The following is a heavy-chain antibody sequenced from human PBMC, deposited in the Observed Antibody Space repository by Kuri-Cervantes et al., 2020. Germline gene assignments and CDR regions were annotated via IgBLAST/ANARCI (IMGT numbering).Heavy chain of an antibody. CDR3: ARALYSGYNYVRDAFAV. V-gene: IGHV3-43*01. D-gene: IGHD5-12*01. J-gene: IGHJ3*01. CDR2: ISWDGGST. Sequence: GESLNISCAASGFPFDDYTMHWVRQAPGKGLEWVSLISWDGGSTYYADSVKGRFTISRDNSKNSLYLQMNSLRTEDTALYYCARALYSGYNYVRDAFAVWGQGTKVTVSS. CDR1: GFPFDDYT.